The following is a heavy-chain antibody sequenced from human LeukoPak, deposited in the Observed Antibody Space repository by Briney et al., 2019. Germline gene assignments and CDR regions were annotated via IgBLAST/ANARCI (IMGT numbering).Heavy chain of an antibody. D-gene: IGHD2-15*01. CDR2: ISSSGSTI. Sequence: PGGSLRLSCAASGFTFSSYEMNWVRQAPGKGLEWVSYISSSGSTIYYADSVKGRFTISRDNAKNSLYLQMNSLRAEDTAVYYCARSYCSGGSCYHGAEYFQHWGQGTLVTVSS. CDR3: ARSYCSGGSCYHGAEYFQH. CDR1: GFTFSSYE. J-gene: IGHJ1*01. V-gene: IGHV3-48*03.